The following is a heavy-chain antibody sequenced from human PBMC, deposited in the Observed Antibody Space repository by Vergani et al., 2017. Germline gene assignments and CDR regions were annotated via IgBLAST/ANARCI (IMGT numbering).Heavy chain of an antibody. J-gene: IGHJ6*03. Sequence: EVQLVESGGGLVQPGGSLRLSCAASGFTFSSYSMNWVRQAPGKGLEWVSYISSSSSTIYYADSVKGRFTISRDNAKNSLYLQMNSMRDEDTAVYYCARGDDIVDDDYDYMDVWGKGTTVTVSS. CDR1: GFTFSSYS. CDR2: ISSSSSTI. CDR3: ARGDDIVDDDYDYMDV. D-gene: IGHD2-21*01. V-gene: IGHV3-48*02.